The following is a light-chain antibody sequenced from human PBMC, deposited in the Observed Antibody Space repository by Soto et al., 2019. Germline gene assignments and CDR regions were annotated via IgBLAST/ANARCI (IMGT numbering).Light chain of an antibody. Sequence: EIVLTXSPGTLSLSPXXXATLSCRASQSVSSSFLAWYQQKPGQAPRLLIYGASSRATGIPDRFSGSGSGTDFTLTISRLEPEDFAVYYCQQYDSSPWTFGQGTKVEIK. V-gene: IGKV3-20*01. CDR1: QSVSSSF. CDR2: GAS. CDR3: QQYDSSPWT. J-gene: IGKJ1*01.